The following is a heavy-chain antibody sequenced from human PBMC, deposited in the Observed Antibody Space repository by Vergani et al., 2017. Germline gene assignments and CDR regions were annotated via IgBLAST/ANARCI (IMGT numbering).Heavy chain of an antibody. Sequence: QVQLQESGPGLVKPSQTLSLTCTVSGGSISSGGYYWSWIRQHPGKGLEWIGYIYYSGSTYYNPSLRSRLTISVDTSQNQFSLKLRSVTAADTAVYYCARVDTQVPATSHFYYMDVWGKGTTVVVS. D-gene: IGHD6-25*01. J-gene: IGHJ6*03. CDR3: ARVDTQVPATSHFYYMDV. CDR2: IYYSGST. CDR1: GGSISSGGYY. V-gene: IGHV4-31*03.